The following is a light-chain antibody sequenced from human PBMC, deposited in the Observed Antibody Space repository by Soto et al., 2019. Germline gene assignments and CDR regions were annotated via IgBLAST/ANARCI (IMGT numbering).Light chain of an antibody. CDR2: AAS. Sequence: DIQLTQSPSSVSASIGDRVTITCWASQDIRSWLAWYQQKAGKAPKLVISAASTLQRGVPSRFSGSGFATNFTLAITSLQPEDFATYYCQQANSFPITFGQGTRLDIK. V-gene: IGKV1-12*01. CDR1: QDIRSW. J-gene: IGKJ5*01. CDR3: QQANSFPIT.